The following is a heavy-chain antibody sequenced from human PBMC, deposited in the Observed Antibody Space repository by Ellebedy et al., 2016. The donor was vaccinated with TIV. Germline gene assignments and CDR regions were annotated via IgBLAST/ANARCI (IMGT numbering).Heavy chain of an antibody. CDR3: ARLDWDGYDSGSYYPGPFDY. V-gene: IGHV1-3*01. Sequence: ASVKVSXXASGYTFPTYAIHWVRQAPGQRLEWMGWINVGNAKTKYSQKFPGRVTITRDTSASTVYMELSSLRSEDTAVYYCARLDWDGYDSGSYYPGPFDYWGQGTLVTVSS. CDR1: GYTFPTYA. CDR2: INVGNAKT. D-gene: IGHD3-10*01. J-gene: IGHJ4*02.